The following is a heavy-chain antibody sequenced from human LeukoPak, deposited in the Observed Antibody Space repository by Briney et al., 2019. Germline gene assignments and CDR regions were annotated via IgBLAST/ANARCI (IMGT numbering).Heavy chain of an antibody. CDR1: GFIFEDYT. CDR3: AKDLTYESSGSVIDN. D-gene: IGHD3-22*01. CDR2: VSWDGTT. V-gene: IGHV3-43*01. J-gene: IGHJ4*02. Sequence: PGGSLRLSCAASGFIFEDYTMHGVRQAPGKTLEWVSLVSWDGTTYYADSLKGRFTISRDNSKNSLYLQMDSLRTEDTAFYYCAKDLTYESSGSVIDNWGLGTLVTVSS.